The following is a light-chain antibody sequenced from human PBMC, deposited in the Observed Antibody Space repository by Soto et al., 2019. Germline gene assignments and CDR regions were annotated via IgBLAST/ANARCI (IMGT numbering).Light chain of an antibody. Sequence: DIQMTQSPSSLSASVGDRVTISCRASQGISNYLAWYQQKQGKAPRLLIYAASSLQSGVSFRFTGSGSGTDFTLTISSLQPEDVATYYCQNYNWPPFTFGPGTKVDIK. CDR3: QNYNWPPFT. V-gene: IGKV1-27*01. J-gene: IGKJ3*01. CDR2: AAS. CDR1: QGISNY.